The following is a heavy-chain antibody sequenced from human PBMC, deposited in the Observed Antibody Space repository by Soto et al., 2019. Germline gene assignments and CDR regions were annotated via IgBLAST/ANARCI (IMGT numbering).Heavy chain of an antibody. CDR2: ISSSGSPI. CDR3: VRSWGVYCSSTRCYSPWLDP. Sequence: GGSLRLSCVASGFTFSSHEMNWVRQAPGKGLEWVSYISSSGSPIDYADSVRGRFTISRDNAKNSVILQMNSLRVEDTAVYYCVRSWGVYCSSTRCYSPWLDPWGQGTLVTVSS. CDR1: GFTFSSHE. D-gene: IGHD2-2*02. V-gene: IGHV3-48*03. J-gene: IGHJ5*02.